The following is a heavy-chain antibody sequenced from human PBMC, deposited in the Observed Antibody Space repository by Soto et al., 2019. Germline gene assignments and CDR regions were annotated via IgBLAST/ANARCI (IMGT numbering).Heavy chain of an antibody. CDR2: ISYDGSNK. CDR1: GFTFSSYA. Sequence: QVQLVESGGDVVQPGRSLRLSCAASGFTFSSYAMHWVRQAPGKGLEWVAVISYDGSNKYYADSVKGRFTISRDNSKNTLYLQMNSLRAEDTAVYYCAKYGRDDYWGQGTLVTVSS. CDR3: AKYGRDDY. V-gene: IGHV3-30-3*02. D-gene: IGHD1-26*01. J-gene: IGHJ4*02.